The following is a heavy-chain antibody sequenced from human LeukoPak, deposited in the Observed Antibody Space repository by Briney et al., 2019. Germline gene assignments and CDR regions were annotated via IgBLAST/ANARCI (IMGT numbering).Heavy chain of an antibody. J-gene: IGHJ4*02. Sequence: GGSLRLSCAASGFTFSNYAMHWVRQAPGKGLEWVALISYDGSNKYFADSVKGRFSISRDDSKNTLYLQMNSLRAEDTAVYYCARRGYDNSGYYPIFDSWGQGTLVTVSS. V-gene: IGHV3-30-3*01. CDR1: GFTFSNYA. D-gene: IGHD3-22*01. CDR2: ISYDGSNK. CDR3: ARRGYDNSGYYPIFDS.